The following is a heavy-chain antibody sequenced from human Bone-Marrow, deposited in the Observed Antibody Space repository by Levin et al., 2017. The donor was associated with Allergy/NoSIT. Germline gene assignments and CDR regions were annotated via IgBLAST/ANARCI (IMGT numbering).Heavy chain of an antibody. CDR1: GYSISSSNW. Sequence: SQTLSLPCAVSGYSISSSNWWGWIRQPPGKGLEWIGYIYYSGSTYYNPSLKSRVTMSVDTSKNQFSLKLSSVTAVDTAVYYCARSYSGYAEIDYWGQGTLVTVSS. CDR2: IYYSGST. V-gene: IGHV4-28*01. J-gene: IGHJ4*02. D-gene: IGHD5-12*01. CDR3: ARSYSGYAEIDY.